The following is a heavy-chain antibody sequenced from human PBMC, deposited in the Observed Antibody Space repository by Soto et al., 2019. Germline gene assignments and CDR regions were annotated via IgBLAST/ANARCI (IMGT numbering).Heavy chain of an antibody. Sequence: DVQLLESGGGLVQWGGSLRLSCVTSGFTFSTYGMTWVRQAPGKGLEWVSYGGSGGSRYYAESVKGRFTISRDNSNNTLSLEMNSLRAEYTATYSCVKFRGRAYPYYYMDVWGKGTTVTVSS. D-gene: IGHD3-10*01. CDR2: GGSGGSR. J-gene: IGHJ6*03. V-gene: IGHV3-23*01. CDR1: GFTFSTYG. CDR3: VKFRGRAYPYYYMDV.